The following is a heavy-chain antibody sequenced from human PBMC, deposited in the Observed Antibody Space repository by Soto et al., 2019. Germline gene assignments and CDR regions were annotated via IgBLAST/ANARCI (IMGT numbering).Heavy chain of an antibody. Sequence: PSETLSLTCAVYGGSFSGYYWIWIRQPPGKGLEWIGEINHSGSTNYNPSLKSRVTISVDTSKNQFSLKLSSVTAADTAVYYCARRVVPAAMTDYWGQGTLVTVSS. CDR3: ARRVVPAAMTDY. CDR2: INHSGST. CDR1: GGSFSGYY. D-gene: IGHD2-2*01. V-gene: IGHV4-34*01. J-gene: IGHJ4*02.